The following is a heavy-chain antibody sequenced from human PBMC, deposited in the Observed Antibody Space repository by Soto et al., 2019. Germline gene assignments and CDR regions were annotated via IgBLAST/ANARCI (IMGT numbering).Heavy chain of an antibody. CDR3: ARESTIAAPARGPNWFDP. CDR2: TYYRSKWYN. Sequence: SQTLSLTCAISGDSVSSNSAAWNWIRQSPSRGLEWLGRTYYRSKWYNDYAVSVKSRITINPDTSKNQFSLQLNSVTPEDTAVYYCARESTIAAPARGPNWFDPWGQGTLVTVSS. D-gene: IGHD6-13*01. V-gene: IGHV6-1*01. J-gene: IGHJ5*02. CDR1: GDSVSSNSAA.